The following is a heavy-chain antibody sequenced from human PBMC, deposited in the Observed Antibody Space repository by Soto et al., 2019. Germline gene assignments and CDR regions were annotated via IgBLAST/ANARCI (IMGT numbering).Heavy chain of an antibody. D-gene: IGHD2-2*01. J-gene: IGHJ6*02. Sequence: QVQLVESGGGVVQPGRSLRLSCAASGFTFNSYGMHWVRQAPGKGLEWVAVVSFDGNDKYYADSVKGRFTISRDNSQNTLDLQMNSPRAEDTAVYYCAKDEEGCISSSCYSGYYGMDVWGQGTTVTVSS. CDR1: GFTFNSYG. V-gene: IGHV3-30*18. CDR2: VSFDGNDK. CDR3: AKDEEGCISSSCYSGYYGMDV.